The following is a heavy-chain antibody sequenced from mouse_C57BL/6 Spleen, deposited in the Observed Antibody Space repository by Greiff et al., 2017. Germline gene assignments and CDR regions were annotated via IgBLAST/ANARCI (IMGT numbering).Heavy chain of an antibody. CDR3: AKDSSGYDYAMDY. J-gene: IGHJ4*01. CDR1: GYTFTSYW. Sequence: QVQLQQPGAELVKPGASVKVSCKASGYTFTSYWMHWVRQRPGQGLEWIGRIHPSDSDTNYNQKFKGKATLTVDKSSSTAYMQLSSLTSEDSAVYYCAKDSSGYDYAMDYWGQGTSVTVSS. CDR2: IHPSDSDT. V-gene: IGHV1-74*01. D-gene: IGHD3-2*02.